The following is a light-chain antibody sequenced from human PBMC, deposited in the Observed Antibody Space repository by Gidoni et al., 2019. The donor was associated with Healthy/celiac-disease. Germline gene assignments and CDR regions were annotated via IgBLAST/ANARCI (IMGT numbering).Light chain of an antibody. V-gene: IGLV1-44*01. CDR2: SNN. J-gene: IGLJ3*02. CDR1: SSNIGSNT. Sequence: QSVLTQPPSASGTPGQRVTISCSGSSSNIGSNTVNWYQPLPGPAPNLLIYSNNQRPSGVPDRFSGSKSGTSASLAISGLQSEDEADYYCAAWDDSLNGPVFGGGTKLTVL. CDR3: AAWDDSLNGPV.